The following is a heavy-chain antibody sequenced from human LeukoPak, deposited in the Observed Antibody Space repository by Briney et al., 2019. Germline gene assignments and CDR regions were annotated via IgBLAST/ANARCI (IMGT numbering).Heavy chain of an antibody. V-gene: IGHV4-34*01. CDR3: ARGRQHDNWFDP. CDR1: GGSFSGYY. J-gene: IGHJ5*02. CDR2: INHSGST. D-gene: IGHD6-13*01. Sequence: SETLSLTCAVYGGSFSGYYWSWIRQPPGKGLEWIGEINHSGSTNYNPSLKSRVTISVDTSKNQFSLKLSSVTAADTAAYYCARGRQHDNWFDPWGQGTLVTVSS.